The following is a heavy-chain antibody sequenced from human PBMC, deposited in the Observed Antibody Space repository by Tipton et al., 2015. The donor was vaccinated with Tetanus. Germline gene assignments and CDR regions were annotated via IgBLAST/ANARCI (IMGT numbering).Heavy chain of an antibody. Sequence: QLVQSGAEVKKPGASVKVSCKASGYTFTSYGISWVRQAPGQGLEWMGWISAYNGNTNYAQKLQCRVTMTTDTSTSTAYIELSSRRSGAPAVCFCASDVGGRVPRVADFWGRGTLVTVSS. V-gene: IGHV1-18*01. CDR1: GYTFTSYG. CDR3: ASDVGGRVPRVADF. CDR2: ISAYNGNT. J-gene: IGHJ4*02. D-gene: IGHD2-15*01.